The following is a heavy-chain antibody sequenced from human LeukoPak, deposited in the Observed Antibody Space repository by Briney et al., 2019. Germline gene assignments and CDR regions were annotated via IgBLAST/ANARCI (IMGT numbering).Heavy chain of an antibody. CDR3: ARDSLAVVGTVQGYYYYGMDV. CDR2: IIPIFGTA. V-gene: IGHV1-69*13. CDR1: GGTFSSYA. D-gene: IGHD6-19*01. J-gene: IGHJ6*02. Sequence: SVKVSCKASGGTFSSYAISWVRQAPGQGLEWMGGIIPIFGTANYAQKFQGRVTITADESTSTAYMELSSLRSEDTAVYYCARDSLAVVGTVQGYYYYGMDVWGQGTTVTVSS.